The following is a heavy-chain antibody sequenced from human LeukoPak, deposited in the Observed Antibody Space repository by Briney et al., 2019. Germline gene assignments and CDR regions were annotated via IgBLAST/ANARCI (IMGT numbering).Heavy chain of an antibody. CDR2: MSGSDSAT. CDR1: GFTFSSYA. CDR3: VKAKTAVVVPTAPRTYYFDF. Sequence: GGSLRLSCAVSGFTFSSYAMSWVRQAPGKGLEWVSAMSGSDSATHYADSVKDRFIISRDNSKNTLFLQMNSLRAEDTAIYYCVKAKTAVVVPTAPRTYYFDFWGQGTLVTVSS. D-gene: IGHD2-15*01. J-gene: IGHJ4*02. V-gene: IGHV3-23*01.